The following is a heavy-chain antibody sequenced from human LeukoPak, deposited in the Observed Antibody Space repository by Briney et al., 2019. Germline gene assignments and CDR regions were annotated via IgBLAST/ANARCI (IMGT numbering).Heavy chain of an antibody. J-gene: IGHJ4*02. Sequence: PGGSLRLSCAASGFTFSSYEMNWVRQAPGKGLEWVSYISSSGSTIYYADSVKGRFTISRDNAKNSLYLQMNSLRAEDTAVYYCARGLTYCGGDCYPFDYWGQGTLVTVSS. CDR2: ISSSGSTI. CDR1: GFTFSSYE. V-gene: IGHV3-48*03. CDR3: ARGLTYCGGDCYPFDY. D-gene: IGHD2-21*02.